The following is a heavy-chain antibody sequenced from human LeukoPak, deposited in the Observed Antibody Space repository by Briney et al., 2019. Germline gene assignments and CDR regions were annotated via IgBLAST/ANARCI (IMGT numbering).Heavy chain of an antibody. CDR3: ARSQWLDYFDY. CDR1: GFTFSSYW. D-gene: IGHD6-19*01. Sequence: GGSLRLSCAASGFTFSSYWMHWVRQAPGKGLVWVSRINSDGSSTNYADSVKGRFTISRDNAKNTLYLQMNSLRAEDTVVYYCARSQWLDYFDYWCQGTLVTVSS. CDR2: INSDGSST. V-gene: IGHV3-74*01. J-gene: IGHJ4*02.